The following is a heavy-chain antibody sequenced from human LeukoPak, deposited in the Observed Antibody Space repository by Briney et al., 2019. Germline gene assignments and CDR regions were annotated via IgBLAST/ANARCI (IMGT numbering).Heavy chain of an antibody. Sequence: GGSLRLSCAASGFTFSSYAMSWVRQAPGKGLEWVSVISGSGTNTYYADSVKGRFTISRDNSKNTLYLQMNSLRAEDTAVYYCASSRYDSSGYYGIIGYWGQGTLVTVSS. V-gene: IGHV3-23*01. J-gene: IGHJ4*02. CDR3: ASSRYDSSGYYGIIGY. CDR1: GFTFSSYA. D-gene: IGHD3-22*01. CDR2: ISGSGTNT.